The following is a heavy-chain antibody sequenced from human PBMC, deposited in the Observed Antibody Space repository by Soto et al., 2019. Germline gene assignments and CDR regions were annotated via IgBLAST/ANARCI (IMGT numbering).Heavy chain of an antibody. J-gene: IGHJ4*02. D-gene: IGHD6-19*01. Sequence: GASVKVSCKTSGGTFSTYAIYWVRQAPGQGLEWMGAIIPLFGTADYAQKFQGRVTITADESTSTAYMELGSLRSEDTAVYYCARPKGSYSSGYYYFDYWGQGTLVTVSS. CDR1: GGTFSTYA. CDR2: IIPLFGTA. V-gene: IGHV1-69*13. CDR3: ARPKGSYSSGYYYFDY.